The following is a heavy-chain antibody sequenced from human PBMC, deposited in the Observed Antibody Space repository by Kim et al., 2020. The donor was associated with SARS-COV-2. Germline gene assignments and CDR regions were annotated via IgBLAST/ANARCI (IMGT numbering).Heavy chain of an antibody. CDR3: ARGNSYCGGDCRNSPYYFDY. V-gene: IGHV3-33*01. CDR1: GFTFSSYG. CDR2: IWYDGSNK. D-gene: IGHD2-21*02. J-gene: IGHJ4*02. Sequence: GGSLRLSCAASGFTFSSYGMHWVRQAPGKGLEWVAVIWYDGSNKYYADSVKGRFTISRDNSKNTLYLQMNSLRAEDTAVYYCARGNSYCGGDCRNSPYYFDYWGQGTLVTVSS.